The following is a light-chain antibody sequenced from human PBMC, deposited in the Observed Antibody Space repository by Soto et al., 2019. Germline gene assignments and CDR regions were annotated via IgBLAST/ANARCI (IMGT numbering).Light chain of an antibody. CDR1: QSVTNW. CDR3: QQYHTFWT. V-gene: IGKV1-5*01. CDR2: DVS. Sequence: DIQMTQSPSTLSASVGDRVTITCRASQSVTNWLAWYQQKPGKAPKLLIYDVSSLDSGVPSRFSGSGSGTEFTLTISSLKPDDSATYYCQQYHTFWTFGQGTKVDIK. J-gene: IGKJ1*01.